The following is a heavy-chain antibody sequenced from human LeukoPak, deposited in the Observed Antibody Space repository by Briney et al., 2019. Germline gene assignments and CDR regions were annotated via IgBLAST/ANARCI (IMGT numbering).Heavy chain of an antibody. CDR3: ARDAQWLVPHFVY. J-gene: IGHJ4*02. D-gene: IGHD6-19*01. CDR2: ISSSSSTI. CDR1: GFTFSSYA. V-gene: IGHV3-48*01. Sequence: PGGSLRLSCAASGFTFSSYAMSWVRQAPGKGLEWVSYISSSSSTIYYADSVKGRFTISRDNAKNSLYLQMNSLGAEDTAVYYCARDAQWLVPHFVYWGQGTLVTVSS.